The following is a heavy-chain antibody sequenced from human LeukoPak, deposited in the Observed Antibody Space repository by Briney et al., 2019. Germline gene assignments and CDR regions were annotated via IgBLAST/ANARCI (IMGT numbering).Heavy chain of an antibody. D-gene: IGHD3-16*02. CDR3: AKSWGYTRPYYNYMDV. CDR1: GSTFSNYA. Sequence: GGSLRLSCAASGSTFSNYAMSWVRQAPGKGLEWVSIIGYRGGSIYYAHSVQGRFTISRDNSKNTLSLQMDGLRPEDTAVYYCAKSWGYTRPYYNYMDVWGKGTTATVSS. V-gene: IGHV3-23*01. CDR2: IGYRGGSI. J-gene: IGHJ6*03.